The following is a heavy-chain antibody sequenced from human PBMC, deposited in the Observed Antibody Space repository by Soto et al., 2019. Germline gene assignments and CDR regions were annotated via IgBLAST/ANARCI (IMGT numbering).Heavy chain of an antibody. CDR3: TSPRGWLRFWDY. Sequence: EVQLVESGGGLVKPGGSLRLSCAASGLTFSNAWMSWVRQAPGKGLEWVGRIKSKTDGGTTDYAAPVKGRFTISRDDSKNTLYLQMNSLKTEDTAVYYCTSPRGWLRFWDYWGQGTLVTVSS. CDR2: IKSKTDGGTT. J-gene: IGHJ4*02. V-gene: IGHV3-15*01. D-gene: IGHD5-12*01. CDR1: GLTFSNAW.